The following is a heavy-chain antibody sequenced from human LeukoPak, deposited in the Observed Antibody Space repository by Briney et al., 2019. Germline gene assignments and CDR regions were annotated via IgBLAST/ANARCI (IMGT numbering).Heavy chain of an antibody. Sequence: GGSLRLSCAASGFTFSSYAMSWVRQAPGKGLEWVSGISGSGDNTYYADSVKGRFTISRDNSKNTLYLQMNSLRAEDTAVYYCARPRVVVTATDFDYWGQGTLVTVSS. D-gene: IGHD2-21*02. CDR3: ARPRVVVTATDFDY. J-gene: IGHJ4*02. CDR2: ISGSGDNT. V-gene: IGHV3-23*01. CDR1: GFTFSSYA.